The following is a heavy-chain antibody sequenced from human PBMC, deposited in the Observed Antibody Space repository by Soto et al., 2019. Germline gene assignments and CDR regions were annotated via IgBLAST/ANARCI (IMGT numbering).Heavy chain of an antibody. CDR3: ARRANRGLDV. CDR2: VIPPFNSA. Sequence: QVQLVQSGAEVRKPGSSVKVSCESYGGTFSRYAINWVRQSPGQGLERMGGVIPPFNSAAYAQKFHGRVKITADTSTSTAYMVLSSLRSEDAAVYYCARRANRGLDVLGPGTTVTVSS. V-gene: IGHV1-69*06. D-gene: IGHD2-8*01. J-gene: IGHJ6*01. CDR1: GGTFSRYA.